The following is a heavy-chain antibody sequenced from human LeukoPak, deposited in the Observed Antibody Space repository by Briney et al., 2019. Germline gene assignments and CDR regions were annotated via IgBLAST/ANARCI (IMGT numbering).Heavy chain of an antibody. CDR3: ARYGAAPLHFDY. Sequence: PSETLSLTCAVYGGSFSGYHWSWGRQPPGKGLEGIGEINHSGSTKYNPYLNRRVTISVDTSKNQSSQKLSSMPAADTAVYYCARYGAAPLHFDYWGQGTLVTVSS. CDR1: GGSFSGYH. V-gene: IGHV4-34*01. CDR2: INHSGST. D-gene: IGHD4-17*01. J-gene: IGHJ4*02.